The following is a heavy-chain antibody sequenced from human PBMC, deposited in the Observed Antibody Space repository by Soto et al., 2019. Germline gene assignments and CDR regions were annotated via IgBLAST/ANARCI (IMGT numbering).Heavy chain of an antibody. D-gene: IGHD6-13*01. V-gene: IGHV1-8*01. CDR3: VRSAAAAGTGFDY. CDR2: MNPNSGNT. CDR1: GYTFTSYD. Sequence: ASVKVSCKASGYTFTSYDINWVRQATGQGLEWMGWMNPNSGNTGYAQKFQGRVTMTRNTSISTAYMELSSLRSEDTAVYYCVRSAAAAGTGFDYWGQGTLVTVSS. J-gene: IGHJ4*02.